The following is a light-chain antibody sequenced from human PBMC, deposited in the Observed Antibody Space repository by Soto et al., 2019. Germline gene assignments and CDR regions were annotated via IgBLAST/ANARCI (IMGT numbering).Light chain of an antibody. CDR1: RSNIGSNH. J-gene: IGLJ2*01. Sequence: QSVLTQPPSVSATPGQRVTIACSGGRSNIGSNHVYWYQHLPGTAPKLVIFRNDQRPSGVPDRFSGSKSGTSASLAISGLRSDDEDEYYCATWYDSLRAVYFGGGTKLTVL. CDR2: RND. V-gene: IGLV1-47*01. CDR3: ATWYDSLRAVY.